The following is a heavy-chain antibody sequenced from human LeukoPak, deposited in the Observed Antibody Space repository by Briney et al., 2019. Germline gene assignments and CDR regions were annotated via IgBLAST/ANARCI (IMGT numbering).Heavy chain of an antibody. D-gene: IGHD1-1*01. CDR3: SQLSRGY. CDR2: LKPKTEGGTT. V-gene: IGHV3-15*01. J-gene: IGHJ4*02. CDR1: GFSLSDAW. Sequence: GGSLRLSCAASGFSLSDAWMSWVRQAPGKGLECVGRLKPKTEGGTTDYTEPVNYRFSVSRDDSKNTMYLEMKTLKTEDTGLYYCSQLSRGYWGQGTQVTVSS.